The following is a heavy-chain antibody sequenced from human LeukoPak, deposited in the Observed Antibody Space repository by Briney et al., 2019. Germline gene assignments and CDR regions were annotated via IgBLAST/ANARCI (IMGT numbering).Heavy chain of an antibody. Sequence: GESLRISCKGSGYIFTNHWLGWVRQMPGKGLEWMGIIDTGDSDTRYSPSFQGQVTISADKSISTAYLQWSSLKGSDTAMYYCARHQGERQQLYFDYWGQGTLVTVSS. CDR2: IDTGDSDT. J-gene: IGHJ4*02. D-gene: IGHD6-13*01. CDR3: ARHQGERQQLYFDY. CDR1: GYIFTNHW. V-gene: IGHV5-51*01.